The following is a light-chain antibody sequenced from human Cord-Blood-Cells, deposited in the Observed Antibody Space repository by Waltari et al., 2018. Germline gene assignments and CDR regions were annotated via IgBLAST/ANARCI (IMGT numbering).Light chain of an antibody. CDR1: QSVSSSY. V-gene: IGKV3-20*01. Sequence: EIVLTQSPGTLSLSPGERATLSCRAMQSVSSSYLAWYQQKPGQAPRLLIYGASSRATGIPDRFSGSGSGTDFTLTISRLEPEDFAVYYCQQYGSSQWTFGQGTKVEIK. CDR2: GAS. J-gene: IGKJ1*01. CDR3: QQYGSSQWT.